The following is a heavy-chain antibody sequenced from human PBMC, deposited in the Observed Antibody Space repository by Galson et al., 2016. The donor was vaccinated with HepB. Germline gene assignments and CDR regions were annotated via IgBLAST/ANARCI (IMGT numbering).Heavy chain of an antibody. CDR2: IHHSGST. V-gene: IGHV4-4*02. Sequence: SETLSLTCAVSGGSIRRSNWWSWVRQPPGKGLEWIGEIHHSGSTTYSPSLNSRVTISLGKSNNQLSLKLSSMTAADTAFYYCATGEGSIAVAGYLDYWGQGTLVTVSS. J-gene: IGHJ4*02. D-gene: IGHD6-19*01. CDR1: GGSIRRSNW. CDR3: ATGEGSIAVAGYLDY.